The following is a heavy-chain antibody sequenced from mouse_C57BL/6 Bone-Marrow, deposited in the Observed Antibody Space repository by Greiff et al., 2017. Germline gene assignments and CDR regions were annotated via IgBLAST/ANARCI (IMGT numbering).Heavy chain of an antibody. D-gene: IGHD3-2*02. CDR2: IDPSDSYT. CDR3: ARWDSSGYAY. V-gene: IGHV1-59*01. CDR1: GYTFTSYW. J-gene: IGHJ3*01. Sequence: QVQLQQPGAELVRPGTSVKLSCKASGYTFTSYWMHWVKQRPGQGLEWIGVIDPSDSYTNYNQKFKGKATLTVDTSSSTAYMQLSSLTSEDSAVYYCARWDSSGYAYWGQGTLVTVSA.